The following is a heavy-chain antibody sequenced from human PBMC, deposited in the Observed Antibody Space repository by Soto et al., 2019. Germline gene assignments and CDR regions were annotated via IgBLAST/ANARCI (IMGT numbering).Heavy chain of an antibody. CDR1: GFTFSDYW. V-gene: IGHV3-7*05. CDR3: ARDVSPGGGPYYHDAFDM. J-gene: IGHJ3*02. D-gene: IGHD3-22*01. Sequence: EVQLVESGGGLVQPGESLRLSCAASGFTFSDYWMTWVRQAPGKGLEWVANIKKDGSRKSYLDSVRGRFTISRGNARNSRYLQMDSLRAEDTALYYCARDVSPGGGPYYHDAFDMRGQGTMVTVSS. CDR2: IKKDGSRK.